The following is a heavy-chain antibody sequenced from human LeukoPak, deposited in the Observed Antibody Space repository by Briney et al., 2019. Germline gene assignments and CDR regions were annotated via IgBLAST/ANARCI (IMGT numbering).Heavy chain of an antibody. D-gene: IGHD3-22*01. Sequence: PSETLSLTCTVSGGSISSYYWSWIRQPPGKGLEWIGYTYYSGSTNYNPSLKSRVTISVDTSKNQFSLKLSSVTAADTAVYYCARGESYDSSGYYLRRGGNFDYWGQGTLVTVSS. CDR3: ARGESYDSSGYYLRRGGNFDY. CDR1: GGSISSYY. CDR2: TYYSGST. J-gene: IGHJ4*02. V-gene: IGHV4-59*01.